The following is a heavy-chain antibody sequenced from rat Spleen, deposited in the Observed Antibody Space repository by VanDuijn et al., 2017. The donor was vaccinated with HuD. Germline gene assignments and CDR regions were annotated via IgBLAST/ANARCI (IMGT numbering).Heavy chain of an antibody. D-gene: IGHD1-2*01. J-gene: IGHJ3*01. CDR3: ARSIAASGAFAY. Sequence: QVQLKESGPGLVQPSQTLSLTCTVSGFSLSNYGVIWVRQPPGKGLAWMGGIWGNGSTNYNSALKSRLSISRDTSKSQVFLKMNNLQTEDTAMYFCARSIAASGAFAYWGQGTLVTVSS. CDR2: IWGNGST. CDR1: GFSLSNYG. V-gene: IGHV2S61*01.